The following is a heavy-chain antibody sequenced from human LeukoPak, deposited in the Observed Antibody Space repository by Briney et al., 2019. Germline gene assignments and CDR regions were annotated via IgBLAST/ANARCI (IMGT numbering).Heavy chain of an antibody. V-gene: IGHV3-23*01. J-gene: IGHJ3*02. CDR3: AKDRLPYISSWFGAFDI. D-gene: IGHD6-13*01. Sequence: GSLRLSCAASGFIFSSYALGWVRQAPGKGPEWVSAISRSDDRTYYADSVKGRFTISRDNSKNTLYLQMNSLRAEDTAVYYCAKDRLPYISSWFGAFDIWGQGTMVTVSS. CDR2: ISRSDDRT. CDR1: GFIFSSYA.